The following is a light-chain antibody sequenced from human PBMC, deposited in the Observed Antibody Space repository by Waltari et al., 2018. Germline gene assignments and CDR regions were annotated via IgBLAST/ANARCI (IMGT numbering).Light chain of an antibody. V-gene: IGKV1-5*01. Sequence: DIQMTQSPSSLSASVGDTVTITCRASQPVDTWLAWYQQKPGKAPKLLIYRAYNVDTGVPSRVSGSGSETEFTLTIRDLHPEDVATYFCQQLDKSPWTFGQGTKVEIK. CDR2: RAY. CDR1: QPVDTW. CDR3: QQLDKSPWT. J-gene: IGKJ1*01.